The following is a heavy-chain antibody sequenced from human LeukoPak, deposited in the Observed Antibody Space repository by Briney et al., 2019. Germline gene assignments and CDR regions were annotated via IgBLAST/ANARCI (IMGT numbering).Heavy chain of an antibody. D-gene: IGHD6-13*01. CDR2: INHSGST. Sequence: PSETLSLTCAVYGGSFSGYYWSWIRQPPGKGLEWIGEINHSGSTNYNPSLKSRVTISVDTSKNQFSLKLSSVTAADAAVYYCARGVAYGSSWLFDPWGQGTLVTVSS. CDR3: ARGVAYGSSWLFDP. J-gene: IGHJ5*02. CDR1: GGSFSGYY. V-gene: IGHV4-34*01.